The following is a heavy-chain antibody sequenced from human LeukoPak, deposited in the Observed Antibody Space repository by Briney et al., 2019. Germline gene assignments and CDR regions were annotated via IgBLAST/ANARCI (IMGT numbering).Heavy chain of an antibody. Sequence: PGGSLRLSCAGSGFTFNSYGMHWVRQAPGKGLEWVAVISYDGSKEDYADSVKGRLTISRDNSKNTVNLQMNSLRAEDTAVYYCAKDYEAYCGGDCSSFSDYWGQGTLVTVSS. CDR3: AKDYEAYCGGDCSSFSDY. CDR2: ISYDGSKE. J-gene: IGHJ4*02. D-gene: IGHD2-21*02. CDR1: GFTFNSYG. V-gene: IGHV3-30*18.